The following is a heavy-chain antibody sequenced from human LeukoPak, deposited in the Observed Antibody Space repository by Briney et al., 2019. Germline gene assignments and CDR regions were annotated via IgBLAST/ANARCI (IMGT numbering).Heavy chain of an antibody. CDR2: ISAYNGNT. V-gene: IGHV1-18*01. CDR3: ARVLAYCSSTSCHDY. J-gene: IGHJ4*02. CDR1: GYTFTNYG. Sequence: ASEKVSCKASGYTFTNYGVSWVRQAPGQGLEWMGWISAYNGNTDYAQKLQGRVTMTTDTSTSTAYMELRSLRSDDTAVYYCARVLAYCSSTSCHDYWGQGTLVTVYS. D-gene: IGHD2-2*01.